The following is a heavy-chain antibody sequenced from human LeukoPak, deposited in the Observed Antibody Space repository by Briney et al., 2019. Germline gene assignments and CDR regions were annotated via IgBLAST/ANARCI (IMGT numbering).Heavy chain of an antibody. Sequence: SETLSLTCTVSGGSVSSHFWSWIRQPPGKGLEWIGYIYNSGITNYNPSLKSRVTMSVDTSKNQFSLMLRSVTAADTAVYYCARDHLPAGAPGYYMDVWGKGTTVTASS. D-gene: IGHD4/OR15-4a*01. J-gene: IGHJ6*03. CDR3: ARDHLPAGAPGYYMDV. V-gene: IGHV4-59*02. CDR1: GGSVSSHF. CDR2: IYNSGIT.